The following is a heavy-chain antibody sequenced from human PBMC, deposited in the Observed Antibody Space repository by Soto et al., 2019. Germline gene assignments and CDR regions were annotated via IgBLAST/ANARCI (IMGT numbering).Heavy chain of an antibody. D-gene: IGHD6-13*01. CDR2: FDPEDGET. CDR1: VYTLTELS. Sequence: GASVTVSCKVSVYTLTELSMHWVRQAPGKGLEWMGGFDPEDGETIYAQKFQGRVTMTEDTSTDTAYMELSSLRSEDTAVYYCATASYSSSWPDAFDIGGQGTMVTVSS. J-gene: IGHJ3*02. V-gene: IGHV1-24*01. CDR3: ATASYSSSWPDAFDI.